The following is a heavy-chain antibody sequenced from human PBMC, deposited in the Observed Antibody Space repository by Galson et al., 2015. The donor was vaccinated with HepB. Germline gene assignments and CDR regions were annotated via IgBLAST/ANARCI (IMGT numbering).Heavy chain of an antibody. V-gene: IGHV3-30*14. CDR2: ISYDGSNK. J-gene: IGHJ4*02. CDR1: GFTFSSYA. CDR3: ARGGYYYDSSGYI. Sequence: SLRLSCAASGFTFSSYAMHWVRQAPGKGLEWVAVISYDGSNKYYADSVKGRFTISRDNSKNTLYLQMNSPRAEDTAVYYCARGGYYYDSSGYIWGQGTLVTVSS. D-gene: IGHD3-22*01.